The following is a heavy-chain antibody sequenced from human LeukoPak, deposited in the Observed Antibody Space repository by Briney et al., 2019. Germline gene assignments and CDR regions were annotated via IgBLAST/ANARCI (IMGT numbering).Heavy chain of an antibody. CDR2: IYYSGST. CDR1: GGSISSSSYY. CDR3: VRVPAYSSSWYGY. J-gene: IGHJ4*02. V-gene: IGHV4-39*07. D-gene: IGHD6-13*01. Sequence: SETLSLTCTVSGGSISSSSYYWGWIRQPPGKGLEWIGSIYYSGSTYYNPSLKSRVTISVDTSKNQFSLKLSSVTAADTAVYYCVRVPAYSSSWYGYWGQGTLVTVSS.